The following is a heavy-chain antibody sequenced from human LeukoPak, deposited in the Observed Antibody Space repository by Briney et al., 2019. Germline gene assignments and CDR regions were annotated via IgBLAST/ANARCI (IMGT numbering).Heavy chain of an antibody. Sequence: GGSLRLSCAASGFTFSSYSMNLVRQAPGKGLEWASYISGTSSHIYYADSVKGRFTISRDNAKNSLYLQMNSLRAEDTAVYYCATVRSPFSGSYPGYFDYWGQGTQVTVSS. CDR3: ATVRSPFSGSYPGYFDY. CDR1: GFTFSSYS. V-gene: IGHV3-21*01. CDR2: ISGTSSHI. D-gene: IGHD1-26*01. J-gene: IGHJ4*02.